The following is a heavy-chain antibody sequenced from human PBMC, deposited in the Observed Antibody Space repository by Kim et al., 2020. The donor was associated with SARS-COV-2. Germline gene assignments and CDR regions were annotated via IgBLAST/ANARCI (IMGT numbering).Heavy chain of an antibody. CDR2: INQSGTT. V-gene: IGHV4-34*01. Sequence: SETLSLTCGVYGGSSSGYHWTWIRQPPGKGLEWDGDINQSGTTRCNSSLKNRLTMSIDMSRSQFSLRLTSVTAADTAVYYCARVITLFGVPLSSKYYYMDVWGKGTTVTVSS. CDR3: ARVITLFGVPLSSKYYYMDV. D-gene: IGHD3-3*01. J-gene: IGHJ6*03. CDR1: GGSSSGYH.